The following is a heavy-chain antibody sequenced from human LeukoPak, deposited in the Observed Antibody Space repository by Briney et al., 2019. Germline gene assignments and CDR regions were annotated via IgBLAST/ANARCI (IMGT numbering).Heavy chain of an antibody. CDR3: ARELAAAAGY. Sequence: GGSLRLSCAASGFTFISYEMNWLGQAPGKGLEGVGYISSSGSTIYYADSVKGRFTISRDNDKNSLYLEMNSLRADDTAVYYCARELAAAAGYWGQGTLVTVSS. V-gene: IGHV3-48*03. CDR1: GFTFISYE. CDR2: ISSSGSTI. D-gene: IGHD6-13*01. J-gene: IGHJ4*02.